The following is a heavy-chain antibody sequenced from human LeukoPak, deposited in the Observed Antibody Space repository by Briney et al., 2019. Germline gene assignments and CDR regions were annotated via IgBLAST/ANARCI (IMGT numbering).Heavy chain of an antibody. CDR3: ARAVAAARGVNYFDY. J-gene: IGHJ4*02. D-gene: IGHD3-10*01. CDR2: IGTNGDT. CDR1: GFTFSNYD. Sequence: TGGSLRLSCAASGFTFSNYDMHWVRQVTGKYLEWVSAIGTNGDTYYPGSVKGRFTISRENAKNSLYLQMNSLRAGDTAVCYCARAVAAARGVNYFDYWGQGTLVTVSS. V-gene: IGHV3-13*01.